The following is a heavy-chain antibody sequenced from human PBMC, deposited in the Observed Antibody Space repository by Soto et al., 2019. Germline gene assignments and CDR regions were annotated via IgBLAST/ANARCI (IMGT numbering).Heavy chain of an antibody. Sequence: PSETLSLTCAVSGGSISSGGYSWSWIRQPPGKGLEWIGYIYHSGSTYYNPSLKSRVTISVDRSKNQFSLKLSSVTAADTAVYYCVRDQEGNNWFDPWGQGTLVTVSS. CDR3: VRDQEGNNWFDP. V-gene: IGHV4-30-2*01. CDR2: IYHSGST. J-gene: IGHJ5*02. CDR1: GGSISSGGYS.